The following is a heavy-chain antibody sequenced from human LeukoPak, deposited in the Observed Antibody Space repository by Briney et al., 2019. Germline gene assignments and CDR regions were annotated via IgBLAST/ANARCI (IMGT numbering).Heavy chain of an antibody. CDR2: IYYSGST. J-gene: IGHJ4*02. CDR1: GGSISSISYY. CDR3: ARLSDGYNYLYFDY. V-gene: IGHV4-39*01. Sequence: TTSETLSLTCTVPGGSISSISYYWGWVRQPPGKGLEWIGSIYYSGSTYYNPSLKSRVTISVDTSKNQFSLKLSSVTAADTAVYYCARLSDGYNYLYFDYWGQGTLVTVSS. D-gene: IGHD5-24*01.